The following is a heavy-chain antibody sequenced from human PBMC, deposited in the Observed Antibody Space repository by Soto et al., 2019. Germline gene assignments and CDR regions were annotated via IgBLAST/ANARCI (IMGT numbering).Heavy chain of an antibody. CDR1: GGSISSGGYY. CDR2: IYYSGST. CDR3: ARGMVAAAGHDAFDI. D-gene: IGHD6-13*01. Sequence: QVQLQESGPGLVKPSQTLTLTCTVSGGSISSGGYYWSWIRQHPGKGLEWIGYIYYSGSTYYNPSLKSRVTISVDTSKNQFSLKLSSVTAADTAVYYCARGMVAAAGHDAFDIWGQGTMVTVSS. J-gene: IGHJ3*02. V-gene: IGHV4-31*03.